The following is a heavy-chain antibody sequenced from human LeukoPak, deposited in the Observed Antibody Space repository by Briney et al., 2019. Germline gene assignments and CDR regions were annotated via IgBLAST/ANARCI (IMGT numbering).Heavy chain of an antibody. CDR2: ISYDGSNK. J-gene: IGHJ4*02. V-gene: IGHV3-30*03. D-gene: IGHD5-18*01. Sequence: GGSLRLSCAASGFTFSSYGMHWVRQAPGKGLEWVAVISYDGSNKYYADSVKGRFTISRDNSKNTLYLQMNSLRAEDTAVYYCVARIQTLDYWGQGTLVTVSS. CDR3: VARIQTLDY. CDR1: GFTFSSYG.